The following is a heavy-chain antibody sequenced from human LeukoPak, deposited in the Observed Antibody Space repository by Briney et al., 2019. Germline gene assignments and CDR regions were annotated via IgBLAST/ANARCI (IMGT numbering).Heavy chain of an antibody. CDR3: AKGRALEVVAAFNY. CDR1: GFTFSSYA. J-gene: IGHJ4*02. Sequence: GGSLRLSCAASGFTFSSYAMGWVRQAPGKGLEWVSAISGSGANTYYADSVKGRFTISRDNSKNTLYLQMNSLRADDTAVYYCAKGRALEVVAAFNYWSQGTVVTVSS. D-gene: IGHD2-15*01. CDR2: ISGSGANT. V-gene: IGHV3-23*01.